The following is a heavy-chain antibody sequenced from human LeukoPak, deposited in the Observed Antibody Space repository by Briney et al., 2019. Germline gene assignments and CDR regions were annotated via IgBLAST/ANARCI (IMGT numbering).Heavy chain of an antibody. Sequence: PGRSLRLSCAASGFTFSSYVMHWVRQAPGKGLEWVAVISYDGSNKYYADSVKGRFTISRDNSKNTLYLQMNSLRAEDTAVYYCAKDHEGDGYNYYYYYYGMDVWGQGTTVTVSS. V-gene: IGHV3-30*18. D-gene: IGHD5-24*01. CDR1: GFTFSSYV. J-gene: IGHJ6*02. CDR2: ISYDGSNK. CDR3: AKDHEGDGYNYYYYYYGMDV.